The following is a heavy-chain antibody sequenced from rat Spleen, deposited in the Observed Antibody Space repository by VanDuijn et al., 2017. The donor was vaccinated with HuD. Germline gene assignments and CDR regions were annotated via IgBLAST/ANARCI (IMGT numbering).Heavy chain of an antibody. CDR3: TRDPITTRDYFDY. V-gene: IGHV2-41*01. D-gene: IGHD1-1*01. J-gene: IGHJ2*01. CDR1: GFSLTSYN. CDR2: IWTGGST. Sequence: QVQLKESGPGLVQPSQTLSLTCTVAGFSLTSYNVHWVRQPPGKGLEWMGVIWTGGSTAYNSLLKSRLSISRDISKSQVFLKMNSLQTEDTAIYFCTRDPITTRDYFDYWGQGVMVTVSS.